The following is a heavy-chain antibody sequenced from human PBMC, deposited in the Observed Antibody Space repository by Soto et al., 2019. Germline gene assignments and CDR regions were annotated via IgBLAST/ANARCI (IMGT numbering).Heavy chain of an antibody. D-gene: IGHD6-19*01. CDR1: GGSFSGYY. J-gene: IGHJ4*02. V-gene: IGHV4-34*01. CDR2: INHSGST. CDR3: ARGRWLVRYYFDY. Sequence: SETLSLTCAVYGGSFSGYYWSWIRQPPGKGLEWIGEINHSGSTNYNPSLKSRVTISVDTSKNQFSLKLSSVTAADTAVYYCARGRWLVRYYFDYWGQGTLVTVSS.